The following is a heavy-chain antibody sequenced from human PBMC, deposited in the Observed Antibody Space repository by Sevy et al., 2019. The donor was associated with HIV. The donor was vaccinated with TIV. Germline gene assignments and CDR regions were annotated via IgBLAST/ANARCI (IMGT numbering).Heavy chain of an antibody. CDR2: INTSGST. Sequence: SETLSLTCTVSGDSFSSYSWAWIRQPAGKGLEWIGRINTSGSTNYNPSLKSRVTMSVDTSRSKFYLKVTSLTAADTAIYFCARSNWVTATNGFSKSYYFDYWGQGSLVTVSS. CDR1: GDSFSSYS. J-gene: IGHJ4*02. CDR3: ARSNWVTATNGFSKSYYFDY. D-gene: IGHD7-27*01. V-gene: IGHV4-4*07.